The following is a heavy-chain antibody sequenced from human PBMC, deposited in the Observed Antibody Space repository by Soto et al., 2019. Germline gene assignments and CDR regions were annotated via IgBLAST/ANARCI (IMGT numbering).Heavy chain of an antibody. J-gene: IGHJ6*02. CDR3: ARVPTTVTTPXMDV. CDR2: INHDGSTT. V-gene: IGHV3-74*01. CDR1: GFTFSSYW. D-gene: IGHD4-4*01. Sequence: GGSLRLSFAASGFTFSSYWMHWVRQAPGEGLMWVSRINHDGSTTSYADSVKGRFTISRDNDKNTLYLQMNSLRVEDTAVYYCARVPTTVTTPXMDVGGQGTTVXVXS.